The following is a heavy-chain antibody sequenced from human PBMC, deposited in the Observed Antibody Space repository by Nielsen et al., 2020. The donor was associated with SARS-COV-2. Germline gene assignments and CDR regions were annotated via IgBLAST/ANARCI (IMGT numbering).Heavy chain of an antibody. V-gene: IGHV3-30-3*01. CDR3: AREGGSYYWISGAETY. J-gene: IGHJ4*02. CDR2: ISYDGSNK. Sequence: GESLKISCAASGFTFSSYAMHWVRQAPGKGLEWVAVISYDGSNKYYADSVKGRFTISRDNSKNTLYLQMNSLRAEDTAVYYCAREGGSYYWISGAETYWGQGTLVTVSS. CDR1: GFTFSSYA. D-gene: IGHD1-26*01.